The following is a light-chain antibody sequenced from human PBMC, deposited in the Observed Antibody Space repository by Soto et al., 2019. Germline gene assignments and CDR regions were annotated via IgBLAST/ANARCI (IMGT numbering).Light chain of an antibody. V-gene: IGLV2-23*02. CDR2: EVT. Sequence: QSALTQPASVSGSTGQSITISCTGTSSDIGSYKLVSWYQQHPGKVPKLMIYEVTKRPSGVSDRFSGSKSGNTASLTISGLQAEDEADYYCSSYAGSSNVFGTGTKVTVL. CDR1: SSDIGSYKL. J-gene: IGLJ1*01. CDR3: SSYAGSSNV.